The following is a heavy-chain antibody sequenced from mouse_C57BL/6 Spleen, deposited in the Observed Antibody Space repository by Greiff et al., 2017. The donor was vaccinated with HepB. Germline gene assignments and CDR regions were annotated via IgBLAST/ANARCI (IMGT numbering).Heavy chain of an antibody. Sequence: VQLQQPGAELVKPGASVKMSCKASGYTFTSYWITWVKQRPGQGLEWIGDIYPGSGSTNYNEKFKSKATLTVDTSSSTAYMQLSSLTSEDSAVYYCARRGYDYDVAWFAYWGQGTLVTVSA. J-gene: IGHJ3*01. D-gene: IGHD2-4*01. CDR3: ARRGYDYDVAWFAY. V-gene: IGHV1-55*01. CDR1: GYTFTSYW. CDR2: IYPGSGST.